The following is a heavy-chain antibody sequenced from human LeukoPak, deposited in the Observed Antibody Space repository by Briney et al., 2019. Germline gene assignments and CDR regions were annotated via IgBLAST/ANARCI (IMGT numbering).Heavy chain of an antibody. D-gene: IGHD3-22*01. Sequence: GGSLRLSCAASGFTFSSYDMHWVRQATGKGLEWVSAIGTASDTYYPGSVKGRFTISRENAKNSLYLQMNSLRAGDTAVYYCARASYYYDSSGYAEGFDYWGQGTLVTVSS. CDR3: ARASYYYDSSGYAEGFDY. CDR2: IGTASDT. CDR1: GFTFSSYD. J-gene: IGHJ4*02. V-gene: IGHV3-13*01.